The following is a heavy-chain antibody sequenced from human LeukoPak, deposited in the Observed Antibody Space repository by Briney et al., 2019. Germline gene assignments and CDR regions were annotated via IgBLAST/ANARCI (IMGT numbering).Heavy chain of an antibody. CDR1: GFIFSSYS. CDR2: ISSSSSAI. D-gene: IGHD3-10*01. CDR3: ARGGSGSYSPGAFDI. Sequence: GGSLRLSCAASGFIFSSYSMNWVRQAPGKGLEWISYISSSSSAIYHADSVKGRFTISRDNSKNTLYLQMNSLRAEDTAVYYCARGGSGSYSPGAFDIWGQGTMVTVSS. J-gene: IGHJ3*02. V-gene: IGHV3-48*01.